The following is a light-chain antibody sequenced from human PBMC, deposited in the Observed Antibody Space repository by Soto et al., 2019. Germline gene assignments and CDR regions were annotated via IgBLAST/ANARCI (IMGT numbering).Light chain of an antibody. V-gene: IGLV1-47*01. CDR2: RNS. J-gene: IGLJ7*01. CDR3: AAWDDSLGSHAV. Sequence: QSVLTQPPSASGNPGQTVTISCSGSSSNIGINYVYWYQQLPGTAPKLLIYRNSQGPSGIPDRFSGSKSGTSASLAISGLRSEDEADYYCAAWDDSLGSHAVFGGGTQLTVL. CDR1: SSNIGINY.